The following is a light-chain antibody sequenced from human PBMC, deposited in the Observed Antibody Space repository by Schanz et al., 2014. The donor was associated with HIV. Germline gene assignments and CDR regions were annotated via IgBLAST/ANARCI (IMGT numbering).Light chain of an antibody. CDR1: SSNIGSNY. V-gene: IGLV1-47*01. CDR2: RNN. Sequence: QSVLTQPPSASGTPGQRVTISCSGSSSNIGSNYVYWYQQLPGTAPKLLIYRNNQRPSGVPDRFSGSKSGTSASLAISGLQADDEAHYYCQSYDSSLSSVVFGGGTKLTVL. CDR3: QSYDSSLSSVV. J-gene: IGLJ3*02.